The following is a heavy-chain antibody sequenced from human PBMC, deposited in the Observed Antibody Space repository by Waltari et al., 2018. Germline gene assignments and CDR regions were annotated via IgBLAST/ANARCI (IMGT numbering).Heavy chain of an antibody. CDR2: INPNSGGT. V-gene: IGHV1-2*06. CDR1: GYPFTGYK. CDR3: ASTGGKWNDDGDY. D-gene: IGHD1-1*01. J-gene: IGHJ4*02. Sequence: QVQLVQSGAEVKKPGASVTVSCQAYGYPFTGYKKHWVRQDPGQGLEWMGRINPNSGGTNYAQKFQGRVTMTRDTSISTAYMELSRLRSDDTAVYYCASTGGKWNDDGDYWGQGTLVTVSS.